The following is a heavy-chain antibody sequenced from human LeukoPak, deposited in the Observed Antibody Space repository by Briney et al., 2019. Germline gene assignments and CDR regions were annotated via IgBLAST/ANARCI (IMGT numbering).Heavy chain of an antibody. V-gene: IGHV1-18*04. CDR2: ISAYNGNT. CDR3: ARGLGIAAADY. CDR1: GYTFTGYY. J-gene: IGHJ4*02. D-gene: IGHD6-13*01. Sequence: ASVKVSCKASGYTFTGYYMHWVRQAPGQGLEWMGWISAYNGNTNYARKLQGRVTMTTDTSTSTAYMELRSLRSDDTAVYYCARGLGIAAADYWGQGTLVTVSS.